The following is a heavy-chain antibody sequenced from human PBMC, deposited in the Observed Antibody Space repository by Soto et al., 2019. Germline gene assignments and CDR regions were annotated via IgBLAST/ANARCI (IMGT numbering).Heavy chain of an antibody. CDR1: GGSVSSSSYY. J-gene: IGHJ2*01. Sequence: QVQLQESGPGLVKPSETLSLTCSVSGGSVSSSSYYWTWIRHPPGQGLEWIAYISYTGDTNYNPSLKSRVTLSIDTSRNRCSLNLRSATAADTAFYYCARDRVLDFTTPGPWSSIDLWGRGTLVTVSS. D-gene: IGHD3-10*01. V-gene: IGHV4-61*03. CDR3: ARDRVLDFTTPGPWSSIDL. CDR2: ISYTGDT.